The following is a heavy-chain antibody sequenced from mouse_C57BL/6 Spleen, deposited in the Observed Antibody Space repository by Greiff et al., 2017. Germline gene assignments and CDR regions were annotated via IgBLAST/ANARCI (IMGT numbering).Heavy chain of an antibody. V-gene: IGHV1-64*01. CDR1: GYTFTSYW. CDR2: IHPNSGST. Sequence: QVQLKQPGAELVKPGASVKLSCKASGYTFTSYWMPWVKQRPGQGLEWIGMIHPNSGSTNYNEKFKSKATLTVDKSSSTAYMQLSSLTSEDSAVXYCTSSGDYYCNYGAMDYWGQGTSVTVSS. J-gene: IGHJ4*01. D-gene: IGHD2-1*01. CDR3: TSSGDYYCNYGAMDY.